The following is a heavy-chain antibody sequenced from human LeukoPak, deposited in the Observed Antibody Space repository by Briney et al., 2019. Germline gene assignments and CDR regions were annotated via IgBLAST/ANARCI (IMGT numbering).Heavy chain of an antibody. CDR2: INPSGGST. V-gene: IGHV1-46*01. J-gene: IGHJ4*02. CDR1: GYTFTSYY. D-gene: IGHD6-19*01. Sequence: ASVKVSCKGSGYTFTSYYMHWVRQAPGQGLEWMGIINPSGGSTTYSQQFQGRVTMTRDTSTSTVYMELSSLRSEDTAVYYCAGGSQQWLVNYWGQGTLLTVSS. CDR3: AGGSQQWLVNY.